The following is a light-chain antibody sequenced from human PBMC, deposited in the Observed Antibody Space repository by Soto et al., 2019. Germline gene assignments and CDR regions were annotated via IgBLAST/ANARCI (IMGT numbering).Light chain of an antibody. CDR2: KPS. Sequence: DIQMTQSPSTLSASVGDTVTITCRASQNINRWLAWYQQRPGKSHNLLIHKPSSLEGVVPSRFSGSSSEPDFTLTLSSLRPDGIAAVFFLLYNVYPLPLGGGTKVQI. CDR3: LLYNVYPLP. CDR1: QNINRW. J-gene: IGKJ4*01. V-gene: IGKV1-5*03.